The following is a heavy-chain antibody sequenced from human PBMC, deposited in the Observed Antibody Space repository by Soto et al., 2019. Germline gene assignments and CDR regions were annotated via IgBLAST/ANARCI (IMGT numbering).Heavy chain of an antibody. CDR3: ARIPRYSFPTSDDLDS. V-gene: IGHV1-69*13. Sequence: SVKVSCKASGGTFYRYTFSWVRRAALQWLEWMGSITPIYPTTNYAEKFQGRLTVTADGSTNTAYMELNSLTSEDTAVYYCARIPRYSFPTSDDLDSWGQGTLVTVSS. J-gene: IGHJ4*02. CDR2: ITPIYPTT. CDR1: GGTFYRYT. D-gene: IGHD5-18*01.